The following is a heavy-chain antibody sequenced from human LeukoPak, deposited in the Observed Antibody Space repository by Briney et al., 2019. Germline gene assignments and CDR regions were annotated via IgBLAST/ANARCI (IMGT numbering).Heavy chain of an antibody. J-gene: IGHJ5*02. CDR1: GYIFSNYW. D-gene: IGHD3-3*01. CDR3: ARVGRGNYDFWSGFYPEKWFDP. V-gene: IGHV5-51*01. Sequence: GESLKISCSGSGYIFSNYWIGWVRQMPGKGLEWMGIIYPGNSDTRYSTSFQGQVTISADKSINTAYLQWSSLKASDTAMYYCARVGRGNYDFWSGFYPEKWFDPWGQGTLVTVSS. CDR2: IYPGNSDT.